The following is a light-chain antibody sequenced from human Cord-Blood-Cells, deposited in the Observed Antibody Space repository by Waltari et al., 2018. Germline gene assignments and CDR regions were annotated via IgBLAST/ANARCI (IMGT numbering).Light chain of an antibody. Sequence: EIVLMQSPGTLSLSPGERATLSCRASQSVSSSYLAWYQQKPGQAPRLLIYGASSRATGIPDRFSGSGSGTDFTLTISRLEPEDFAVYYCQQYGSSPPFGPGTKVDIK. V-gene: IGKV3-20*01. CDR3: QQYGSSPP. CDR2: GAS. J-gene: IGKJ3*01. CDR1: QSVSSSY.